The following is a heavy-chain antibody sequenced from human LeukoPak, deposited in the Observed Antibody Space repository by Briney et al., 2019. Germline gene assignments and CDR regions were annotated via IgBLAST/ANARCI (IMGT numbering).Heavy chain of an antibody. J-gene: IGHJ4*02. CDR3: AKDRELTAWLYFDY. Sequence: HPGGSLRLSCAASGFTFSSYAMAWVLQAPGKGLEWVAAIRSSGDPSYYADSVKGRFTISRDNSKNTLYLQVNSLRAEDTAVYYCAKDRELTAWLYFDYWGQGTLVTVSS. V-gene: IGHV3-23*01. D-gene: IGHD1-26*01. CDR1: GFTFSSYA. CDR2: IRSSGDPS.